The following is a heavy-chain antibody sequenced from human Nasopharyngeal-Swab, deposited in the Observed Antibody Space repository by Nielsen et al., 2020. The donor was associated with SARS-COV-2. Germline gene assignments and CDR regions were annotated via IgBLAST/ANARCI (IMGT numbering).Heavy chain of an antibody. D-gene: IGHD3-10*01. CDR2: ISHSGNT. CDR3: ARQLPGSYQAYFDF. V-gene: IGHV4-38-2*01. CDR1: GFTFSSYA. Sequence: ESLKISCAASGFTFSSYAMSWVRQAPGKGLEWIATISHSGNTFYNPSLQSRISVSVDTSKNQFSLKLNSMTAADTAVYYCARQLPGSYQAYFDFWGQGSLDAVSS. J-gene: IGHJ4*02.